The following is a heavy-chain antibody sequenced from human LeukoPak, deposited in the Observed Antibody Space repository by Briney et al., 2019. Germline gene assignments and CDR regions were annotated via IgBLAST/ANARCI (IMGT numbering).Heavy chain of an antibody. CDR2: IPYDGSNK. D-gene: IGHD6-6*01. CDR3: ATERSRYFDS. V-gene: IGHV3-30*02. J-gene: IGHJ4*02. CDR1: GFTFSSFG. Sequence: GGSLRLSCAASGFTFSSFGMHWVRQAPGKGLEWVAFIPYDGSNKYYADSVKGRFTISRDNSKNTLYLQMNSLRPEDTAVYYCATERSRYFDSWDQGILVTVSS.